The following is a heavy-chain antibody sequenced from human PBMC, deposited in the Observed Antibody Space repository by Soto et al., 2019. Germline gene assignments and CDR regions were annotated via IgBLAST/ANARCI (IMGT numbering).Heavy chain of an antibody. CDR3: AKDGCGSTSCYVTNGIDY. V-gene: IGHV3-23*01. D-gene: IGHD2-2*01. Sequence: EVQLLESGGGLVQPGGSLRLSCAASGFTFSTYAMTWVRQAPGKGLEWVSAISGSGGRTDYADSVKGRFTISRDNSKNTXSLQMNSLRSDDTAVYYCAKDGCGSTSCYVTNGIDYWGQGTLVIVSP. J-gene: IGHJ4*02. CDR1: GFTFSTYA. CDR2: ISGSGGRT.